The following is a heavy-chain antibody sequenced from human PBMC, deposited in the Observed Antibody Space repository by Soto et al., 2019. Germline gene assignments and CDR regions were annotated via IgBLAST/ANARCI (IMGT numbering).Heavy chain of an antibody. J-gene: IGHJ6*02. CDR1: GGSFNNDA. Sequence: VQLVQSGGEVKKPGSSVKVSCKASGGSFNNDAINWVRQAPGQGLEWLGGIIPISEITEYAQKCQGRVILSADKSTGTAYMELRSLRLEDTALXXXXXGDYGDYHSYYYGMAVWGQGTTVTVSS. V-gene: IGHV1-69*17. D-gene: IGHD4-17*01. CDR2: IIPISEIT. CDR3: XXGDYGDYHSYYYGMAV.